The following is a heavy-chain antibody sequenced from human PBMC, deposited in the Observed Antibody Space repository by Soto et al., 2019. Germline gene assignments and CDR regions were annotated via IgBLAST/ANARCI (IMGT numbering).Heavy chain of an antibody. CDR2: IIPIFPTA. CDR1: GGTFSSYS. CDR3: AIRTSVFGVVAMGGLDV. Sequence: QVQLVQSGAELKKPGSSVRVSCQASGGTFSSYSVYRVRQAPGQGLEWMGGIIPIFPTADQAQRFQDRVTRTADKSTNTAYMELNSLRSDDTAMYYCAIRTSVFGVVAMGGLDVWGQGTTVTVSS. J-gene: IGHJ6*02. D-gene: IGHD3-3*01. V-gene: IGHV1-69*14.